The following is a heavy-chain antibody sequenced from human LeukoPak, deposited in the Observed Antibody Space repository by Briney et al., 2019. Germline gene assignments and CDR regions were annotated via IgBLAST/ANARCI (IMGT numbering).Heavy chain of an antibody. CDR2: ISNNGGYT. D-gene: IGHD2-15*01. V-gene: IGHV3-23*01. Sequence: GGSLRLSCAASGFTFSSSAMSWVRQAPGKGLEWVSAISNNGGYTYYADSVQGRFTISRDNSKSTLCLQMNSLRAEDTAVYYCAKQFGYCSDGSCYSPYWGQGTLVTVSS. CDR3: AKQFGYCSDGSCYSPY. CDR1: GFTFSSSA. J-gene: IGHJ4*02.